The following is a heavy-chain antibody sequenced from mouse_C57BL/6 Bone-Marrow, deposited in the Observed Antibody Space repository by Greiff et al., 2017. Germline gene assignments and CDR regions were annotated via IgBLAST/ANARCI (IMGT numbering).Heavy chain of an antibody. D-gene: IGHD1-1*01. CDR1: GYTFPSYW. CDR2: IDPSDSYT. J-gene: IGHJ2*01. Sequence: QVQLQQPGAELVMPGASVKLSCKASGYTFPSYWMHWVKQRPGQGLEWIGEIDPSDSYTNYNQKFKGKSTLTVDKSSSTAYMQLSSLTSEVSAVYYCAREGIYGSSHYYFDYWGQGTTLTVSS. CDR3: AREGIYGSSHYYFDY. V-gene: IGHV1-69*01.